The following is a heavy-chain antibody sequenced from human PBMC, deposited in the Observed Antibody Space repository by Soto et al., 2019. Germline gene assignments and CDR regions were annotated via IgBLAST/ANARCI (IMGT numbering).Heavy chain of an antibody. Sequence: GGSLRLSCAASGFTFNNYGMHWVRQAPGKGLEWVAVIWYDASHKYYADSVKGRFTISRDNSKNTLYLQMSSLRGEDTAVYYCARDKTFGGTIGSAFDSWGQGTLVTVSS. CDR1: GFTFNNYG. CDR2: IWYDASHK. V-gene: IGHV3-33*01. D-gene: IGHD3-16*01. CDR3: ARDKTFGGTIGSAFDS. J-gene: IGHJ4*02.